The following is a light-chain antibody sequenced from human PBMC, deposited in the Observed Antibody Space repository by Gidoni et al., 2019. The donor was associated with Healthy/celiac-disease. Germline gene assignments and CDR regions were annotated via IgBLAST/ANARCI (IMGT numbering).Light chain of an antibody. J-gene: IGKJ1*01. CDR3: QPRA. Sequence: EIVLTQSPATLALSPGERATISCRASQSVSSYLDWYQQKPGQAPRLLIYDAANRATGIPARFSGSGSGTDFTLTISSLETEDFAVDYCQPRAFGQGTKVEIK. V-gene: IGKV3-11*01. CDR1: QSVSSY. CDR2: DAA.